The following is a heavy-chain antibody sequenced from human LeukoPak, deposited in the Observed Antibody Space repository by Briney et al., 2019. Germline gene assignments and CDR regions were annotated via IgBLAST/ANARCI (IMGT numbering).Heavy chain of an antibody. Sequence: PSETLSLTCTVSGGSISSSSYYWGWIRQPPGKGLEWIGSIHYSGSTYYNPSLKSRVTISVDTSKNQFSLKLSSVTAAGTAVYYCARAGAALDYWGQGTLVTVSS. J-gene: IGHJ4*02. CDR2: IHYSGST. D-gene: IGHD6-6*01. CDR3: ARAGAALDY. CDR1: GGSISSSSYY. V-gene: IGHV4-39*07.